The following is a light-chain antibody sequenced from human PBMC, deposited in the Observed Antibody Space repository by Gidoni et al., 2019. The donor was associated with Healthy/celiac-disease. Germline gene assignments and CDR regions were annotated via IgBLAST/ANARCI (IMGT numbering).Light chain of an antibody. V-gene: IGLV2-14*03. CDR1: SSDIGDYDF. CDR2: DVT. CDR3: SSYSITAPVV. Sequence: QSSPPQPSSLSGSPGQSITISCTGSSSDIGDYDFVSWYQQHPGEAPQLVIYDVTNRPSGIPDRFSGFKSGNTASLTISGLQAEDEADYYCSSYSITAPVVFGGGTRLTVL. J-gene: IGLJ3*02.